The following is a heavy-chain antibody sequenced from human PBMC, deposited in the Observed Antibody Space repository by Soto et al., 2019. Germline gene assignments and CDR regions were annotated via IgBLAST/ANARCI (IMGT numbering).Heavy chain of an antibody. CDR1: GFIFRDYA. D-gene: IGHD6-19*01. Sequence: VQLLESGGGLVQPGGSLRLSCAASGFIFRDYAMNWVRQAPGKGLEWVSDISGSGDSARYADSVKGRFTISRDNSRNTLYLQINSLRVDDTAVYYCGKERRGSGWSVCNYLGQGTLVTVSS. CDR3: GKERRGSGWSVCNY. CDR2: ISGSGDSA. V-gene: IGHV3-23*01. J-gene: IGHJ4*02.